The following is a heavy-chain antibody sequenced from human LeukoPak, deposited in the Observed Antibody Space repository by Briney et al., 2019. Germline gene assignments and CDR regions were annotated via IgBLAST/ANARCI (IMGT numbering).Heavy chain of an antibody. Sequence: SETLSLTCTVSGVSINSYYWSWIRQPPGKGLEWIGRIYTSGSTNYNPSLKSRVTISVDTSKNQFSLKLSSVTAADTAVYYCARDACTSCGYYYYMDVWGKGTTVTVSS. V-gene: IGHV4-4*08. J-gene: IGHJ6*03. CDR2: IYTSGST. D-gene: IGHD2-2*01. CDR1: GVSINSYY. CDR3: ARDACTSCGYYYYMDV.